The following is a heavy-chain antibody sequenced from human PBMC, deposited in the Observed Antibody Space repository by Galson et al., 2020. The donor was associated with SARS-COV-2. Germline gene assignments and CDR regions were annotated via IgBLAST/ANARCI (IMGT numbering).Heavy chain of an antibody. V-gene: IGHV1-18*01. CDR1: GYTFSNYG. CDR3: ARDYLPQGVLSHNRGRRYNYGMEV. D-gene: IGHD3-10*01. J-gene: IGHJ6*02. CDR2: ISGYNGNR. Sequence: GESLKISCSASGYTFSNYGITWVRLAPGQGLEWMGWISGYNGNRYYAQRFQGRVTITTDTSTTTSYMELRNLRSDDTAVYFCARDYLPQGVLSHNRGRRYNYGMEVWGQGTTVTVS.